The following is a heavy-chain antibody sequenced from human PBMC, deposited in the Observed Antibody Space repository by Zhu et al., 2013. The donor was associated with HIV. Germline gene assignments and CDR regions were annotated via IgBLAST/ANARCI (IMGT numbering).Heavy chain of an antibody. V-gene: IGHV1-69*01. CDR3: ASTGQQLVSYYYYGMDV. Sequence: QVQLVQSGAEVKKPGSSVKVSCKASGGTFSSYAISWVRQAPGQGLEWMGGIIPIFGTANYAQKFQGRVTITADESTSTAYMELSSLRSEDTAVYYCASTGQQLVSYYYYGMDVWGPRGPTVTVSS. D-gene: IGHD6-13*01. CDR2: IIPIFGTA. CDR1: GGTFSSYA. J-gene: IGHJ6*01.